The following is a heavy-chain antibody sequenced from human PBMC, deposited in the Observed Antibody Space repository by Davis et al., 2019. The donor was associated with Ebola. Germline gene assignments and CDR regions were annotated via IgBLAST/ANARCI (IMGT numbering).Heavy chain of an antibody. CDR1: GFTFSRNS. CDR3: ARAGMVQGVITKWDGY. Sequence: GESLKISCVASGFTFSRNSMNWVRQAPGKGLEWVSYISSSSTTIYYADSVKGRFTISRDNAKNALYLQMNGLRDEDTAVYYCARAGMVQGVITKWDGYWGQGTLVTVSS. D-gene: IGHD3-10*01. J-gene: IGHJ4*02. V-gene: IGHV3-48*02. CDR2: ISSSSTTI.